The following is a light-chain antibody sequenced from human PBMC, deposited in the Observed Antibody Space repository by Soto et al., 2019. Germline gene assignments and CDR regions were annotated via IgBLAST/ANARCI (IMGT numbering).Light chain of an antibody. Sequence: EIVMTQSPATLSVSPGERATLSCRASQSVSSNSAWYQQKPGQAPRLLIYGASTRATGIPARFSGSGSGTEFTLTISSLQSEDFAVYYCQQYNNWPWWTFGQGTKVEIK. J-gene: IGKJ1*01. CDR2: GAS. V-gene: IGKV3-15*01. CDR3: QQYNNWPWWT. CDR1: QSVSSN.